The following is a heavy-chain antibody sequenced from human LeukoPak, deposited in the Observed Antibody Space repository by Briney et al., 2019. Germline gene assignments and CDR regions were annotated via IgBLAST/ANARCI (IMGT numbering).Heavy chain of an antibody. CDR2: ISSDGTTT. J-gene: IGHJ4*02. Sequence: PGGSLRLSCAASGFTFSSYAMSWVRQAPGKGLVWVSVISSDGTTTAYADSVKGRFTISRDNAKNTLYLQMNSLRAEDTAIYYCVKDGGKSFSTTYDYWGQGTLVTVSS. V-gene: IGHV3-74*01. D-gene: IGHD2-15*01. CDR3: VKDGGKSFSTTYDY. CDR1: GFTFSSYA.